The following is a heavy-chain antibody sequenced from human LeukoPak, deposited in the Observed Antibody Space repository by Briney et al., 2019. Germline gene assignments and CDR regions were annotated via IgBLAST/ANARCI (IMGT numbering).Heavy chain of an antibody. Sequence: SETLSLTCTVSGDSISSGNYHWSWVRQPAGKGLEWIGRMHTTGSTNYNPSLGSRVTISMDTSKNQFSLKLRSVTAADTAVYYCARDWWSGYVDYWGQGTLVTVSS. D-gene: IGHD3-3*01. J-gene: IGHJ4*02. CDR2: MHTTGST. CDR3: ARDWWSGYVDY. V-gene: IGHV4-61*02. CDR1: GDSISSGNYH.